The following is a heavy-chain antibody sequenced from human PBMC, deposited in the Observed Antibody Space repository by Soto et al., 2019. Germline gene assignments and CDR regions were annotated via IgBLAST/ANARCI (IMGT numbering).Heavy chain of an antibody. D-gene: IGHD6-13*01. CDR1: GFTFTSSA. V-gene: IGHV1-58*01. CDR2: IVVGSGNT. Sequence: SVKVSCKASGFTFTSSAVQWGRQARGQRLEWIGWIVVGSGNTNYAQKFQERVTITRDMSTSTAYMELSSLRSEDTAVYYCAAGGAAAGRGRFSYYYGMDVWGQGTTVTVSS. J-gene: IGHJ6*02. CDR3: AAGGAAAGRGRFSYYYGMDV.